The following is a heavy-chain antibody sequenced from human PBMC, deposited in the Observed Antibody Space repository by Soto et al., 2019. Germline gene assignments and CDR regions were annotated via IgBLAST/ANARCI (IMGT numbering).Heavy chain of an antibody. Sequence: SETLSLTCTVSGGSIRDVYWSWIRQPPGKGLEWIGFIFHSGNAKYNPSLKSRVTMSVDTSKNQFSLSLDSVTAADTAVYFCARAHAPTLPFDYWGQGTLVTVSS. D-gene: IGHD2-15*01. CDR3: ARAHAPTLPFDY. CDR1: GGSIRDVY. J-gene: IGHJ4*02. V-gene: IGHV4-59*01. CDR2: IFHSGNA.